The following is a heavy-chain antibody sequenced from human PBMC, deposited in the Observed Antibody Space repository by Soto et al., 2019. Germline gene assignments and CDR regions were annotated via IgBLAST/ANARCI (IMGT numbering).Heavy chain of an antibody. Sequence: SETLSLTCTVSGGSISSGGYYWSWIRQHPGKGLEWIGYIYYSGSTYYNPSLKSRVTISVDTSKNQFSLKLSSVAAADTAAYYCARAGYGVAARTFDYWGQGTLVTVSS. CDR3: ARAGYGVAARTFDY. CDR1: GGSISSGGYY. D-gene: IGHD6-6*01. V-gene: IGHV4-31*03. J-gene: IGHJ4*02. CDR2: IYYSGST.